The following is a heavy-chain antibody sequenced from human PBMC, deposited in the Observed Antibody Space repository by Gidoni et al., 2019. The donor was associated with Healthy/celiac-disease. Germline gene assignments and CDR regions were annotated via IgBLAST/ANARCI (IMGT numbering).Heavy chain of an antibody. CDR1: GFTFSSYS. Sequence: EVQLVESGGGLVQPGGSLRLSCAASGFTFSSYSMNWVRPAPGKGLEWFSYISSSSSTIYYADSVKGRFTISRDNAKNSLYLQMNSLRAEDTAVYYCARDSTIFGVVDYWGQGTLVTVSS. CDR3: ARDSTIFGVVDY. V-gene: IGHV3-48*01. D-gene: IGHD3-3*01. J-gene: IGHJ4*02. CDR2: ISSSSSTI.